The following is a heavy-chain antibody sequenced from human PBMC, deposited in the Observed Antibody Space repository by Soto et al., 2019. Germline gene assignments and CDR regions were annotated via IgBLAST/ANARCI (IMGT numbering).Heavy chain of an antibody. CDR2: ISAYNGNT. Sequence: ASVKVSCTASGYNFTNYGISWVRQAPGQGLEWMGWISAYNGNTNYAQKLQGRVTMTTDTSTSTAYMELRSLRSDDTAVYYCAREGKAGWYTNYFDEWGQGNLVTVYS. J-gene: IGHJ4*02. D-gene: IGHD6-19*01. CDR1: GYNFTNYG. V-gene: IGHV1-18*01. CDR3: AREGKAGWYTNYFDE.